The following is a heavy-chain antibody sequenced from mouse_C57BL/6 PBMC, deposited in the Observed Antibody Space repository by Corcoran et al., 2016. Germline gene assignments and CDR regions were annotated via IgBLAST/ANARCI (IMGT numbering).Heavy chain of an antibody. CDR1: GYSITSGYY. CDR2: ISYDGSN. CDR3: ARWVYYYGYFDV. Sequence: DVQLQESGPGLVKPSQSLSLTCSVTGYSITSGYYWNWIRQFPGNKLEWMGYISYDGSNNYNPSLKNRISITRDTSKNQFFLKLNSVTTEDTATYYGARWVYYYGYFDVWGTGTTVTVSS. J-gene: IGHJ1*03. V-gene: IGHV3-6*01. D-gene: IGHD1-1*01.